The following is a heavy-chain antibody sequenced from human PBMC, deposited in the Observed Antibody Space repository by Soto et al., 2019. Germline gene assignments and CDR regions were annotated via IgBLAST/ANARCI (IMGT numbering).Heavy chain of an antibody. D-gene: IGHD2-2*01. J-gene: IGHJ5*02. V-gene: IGHV4-30-4*01. CDR3: GRDLTSNANCIDP. CDR1: GDYIHVGGYY. Sequence: SETLSLTCSVSGDYIHVGGYYWTWIRQRPGKGLEWMGYIYYTGRTYYNPSLESRLTMSVDRSKNQFSLRLTSVTAADTAVYFCGRDLTSNANCIDPWGQGTLVTVSS. CDR2: IYYTGRT.